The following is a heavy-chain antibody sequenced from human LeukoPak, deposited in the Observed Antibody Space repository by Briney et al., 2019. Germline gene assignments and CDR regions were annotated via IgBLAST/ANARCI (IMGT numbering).Heavy chain of an antibody. CDR2: ISSGSSYI. V-gene: IGHV3-21*01. CDR1: GFTFSSNS. CDR3: AGGLTARLDY. Sequence: AGSLRLSCAASGFTFSSNSMNWVRQAPAKGLEWVSSISSGSSYIYYADSVKGRLTISRDNAKNSLYLQMNSLRAEDTAVYDCAGGLTARLDYWGQGTLVTVSS. D-gene: IGHD1-14*01. J-gene: IGHJ4*02.